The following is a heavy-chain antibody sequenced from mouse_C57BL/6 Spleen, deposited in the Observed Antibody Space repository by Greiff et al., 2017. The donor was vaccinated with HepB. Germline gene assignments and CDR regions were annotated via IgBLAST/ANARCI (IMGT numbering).Heavy chain of an antibody. V-gene: IGHV1-80*01. CDR1: GYAFSSYW. Sequence: QVQLQQSGAELVKPGASVKISCKASGYAFSSYWMNWVKQRPGKGLEWIGQIYPGDGDTNYNGKFKGKATLTADKSSSTAYMQLSSLTSEDSAVYFCARSRGSSYADFDYWGQGTTLTVSS. CDR2: IYPGDGDT. J-gene: IGHJ2*01. CDR3: ARSRGSSYADFDY. D-gene: IGHD1-1*01.